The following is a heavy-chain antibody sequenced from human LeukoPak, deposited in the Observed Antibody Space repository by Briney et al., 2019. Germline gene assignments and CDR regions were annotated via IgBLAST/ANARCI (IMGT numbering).Heavy chain of an antibody. CDR3: ARGIVFWFDP. CDR2: IYYSGST. V-gene: IGHV4-59*08. D-gene: IGHD2-15*01. CDR1: GGSISSHY. J-gene: IGHJ5*02. Sequence: PSETLSLTCTVSGGSISSHYWSWIRQPPGKGLEWIGYIYYSGSTNYNPSLKSRVTISVDTSKNQFSLKLSSVTAADTAVYYCARGIVFWFDPWGQGTLVTVSS.